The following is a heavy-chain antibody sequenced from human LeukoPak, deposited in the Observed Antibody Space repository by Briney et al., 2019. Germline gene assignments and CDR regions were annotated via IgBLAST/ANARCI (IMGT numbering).Heavy chain of an antibody. CDR2: ISGSGGST. J-gene: IGHJ6*04. CDR1: GFTFSSYA. D-gene: IGHD3-9*01. V-gene: IGHV3-23*01. Sequence: GGSLRLSCAASGFTFSSYAMSWVRQAPGKGLEWVSAISGSGGSTYYADSVKGRFTISRDNSKNTLYLQMNSLRAEDTAVYYCAKDQILTGYYNAKNYYYYYGMDVWGKGTTVSVSS. CDR3: AKDQILTGYYNAKNYYYYYGMDV.